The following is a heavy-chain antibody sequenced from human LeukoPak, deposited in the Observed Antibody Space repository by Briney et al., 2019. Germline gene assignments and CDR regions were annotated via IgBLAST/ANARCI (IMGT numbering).Heavy chain of an antibody. V-gene: IGHV3-74*01. CDR1: GFTFSSYW. J-gene: IGHJ4*02. CDR2: INSDGSST. D-gene: IGHD1-26*01. Sequence: HPGGSLRLSCAASGFTFSSYWMHWVRHAPGKGLVWVSRINSDGSSTSYADSVKGRFTISRDNAKNTLYLQMNSLRAEDTAVYYCARAGGSYRADYWGQGTLVTVSS. CDR3: ARAGGSYRADY.